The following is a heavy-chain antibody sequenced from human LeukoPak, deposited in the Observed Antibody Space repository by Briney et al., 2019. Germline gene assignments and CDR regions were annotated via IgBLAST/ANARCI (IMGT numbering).Heavy chain of an antibody. CDR3: ARLLEGVGAFDI. V-gene: IGHV4-38-2*01. J-gene: IGHJ3*02. Sequence: SETLSLTCAVSGSSISSGYYWGCIRQPPGKGLEWIGSIYHSGSTYYNPSLKSRVTISVDTSKNQFSLKLTSVTAADTAVYYCARLLEGVGAFDIWGQGTMVTVSS. CDR1: GSSISSGYY. D-gene: IGHD3-10*01. CDR2: IYHSGST.